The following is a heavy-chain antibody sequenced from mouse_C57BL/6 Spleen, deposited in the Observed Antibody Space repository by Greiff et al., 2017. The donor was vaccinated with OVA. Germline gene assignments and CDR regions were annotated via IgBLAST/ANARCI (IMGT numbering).Heavy chain of an antibody. D-gene: IGHD1-1*01. CDR2: IYPGSGST. Sequence: VQLQQPGAELVKPGASVKMSCKASGYTFTSYWITWVKQRPGQGLEWIGDIYPGSGSTNYNEKFKSKATLTVDTSSSTTYMQLSSLTSEESAVYDCSRGFTTVVGDYLDYWGQGTTLTVSS. V-gene: IGHV1-55*01. CDR1: GYTFTSYW. CDR3: SRGFTTVVGDYLDY. J-gene: IGHJ2*01.